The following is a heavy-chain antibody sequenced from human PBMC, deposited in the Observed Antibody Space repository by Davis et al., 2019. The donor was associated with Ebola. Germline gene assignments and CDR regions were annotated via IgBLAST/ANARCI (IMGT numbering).Heavy chain of an antibody. CDR1: GFTVSSNY. J-gene: IGHJ4*02. V-gene: IGHV3-53*05. CDR3: ARWGEGSLTGGGSYYFDY. CDR2: IYSGSET. D-gene: IGHD2-15*01. Sequence: GESLKISCAASGFTVSSNYMSWVRQAPGKGLEWVSIIYSGSETFYTDSVKGRFTISRDNSKNTLYLQMNSLRAEDTAVYYCARWGEGSLTGGGSYYFDYWGQGTLVTVSS.